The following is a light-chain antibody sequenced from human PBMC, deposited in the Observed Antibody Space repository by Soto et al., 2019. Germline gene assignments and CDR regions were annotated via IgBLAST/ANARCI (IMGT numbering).Light chain of an antibody. V-gene: IGKV1-5*03. CDR3: QHYNSYTRT. CDR2: KAS. CDR1: QSIDSW. Sequence: DIQMTQSPSTLSASIGDRVTITCRASQSIDSWLAWYQQKPGKAPKLLIYKASSLQTGAPSRFSGSGSGTEFTLTISRLQPDDFATYYCQHYNSYTRTFGQGTKVEVK. J-gene: IGKJ1*01.